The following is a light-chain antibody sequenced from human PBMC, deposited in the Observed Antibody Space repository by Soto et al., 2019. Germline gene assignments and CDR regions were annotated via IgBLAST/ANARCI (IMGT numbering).Light chain of an antibody. V-gene: IGKV3D-15*01. Sequence: EIVLTQSPATLSVSPGEGATLSCRASQSVSSNLAWYQHKPGQAPRLLIYGASTRATGVPDRFSGSGSGTDFSLTISRLEPEDFAVYYCQQYGSTRWTFGQGTKVDI. J-gene: IGKJ1*01. CDR3: QQYGSTRWT. CDR1: QSVSSN. CDR2: GAS.